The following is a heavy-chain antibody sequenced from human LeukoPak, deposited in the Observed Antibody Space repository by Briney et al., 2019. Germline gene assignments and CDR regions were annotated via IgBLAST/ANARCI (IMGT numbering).Heavy chain of an antibody. CDR1: DDSISTGGYY. D-gene: IGHD2-2*01. Sequence: SETLTLTCTVSDDSISTGGYYWAWIRQHRERGLEWIGYIYYSGSTHYNPSLQSRVTISVDTSKNQFSLNLNSVTAADTAVYYCARVIVVVPIGVYHYYAMDVWGQGTTVTVSS. V-gene: IGHV4-31*03. CDR3: ARVIVVVPIGVYHYYAMDV. J-gene: IGHJ6*02. CDR2: IYYSGST.